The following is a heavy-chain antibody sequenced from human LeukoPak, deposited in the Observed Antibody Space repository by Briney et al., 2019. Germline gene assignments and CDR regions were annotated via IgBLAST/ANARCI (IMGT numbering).Heavy chain of an antibody. CDR1: GFTVSSNY. Sequence: GGSLRLSCAASGFTVSSNYMSWVRQAPGKGLEWVSVIYSGGSTYYADSVKGRFTISRDNSKNTLYLQMNSLRAEDTAVYYRARSAAAGPLDYWGQGTLVTVSS. D-gene: IGHD6-13*01. J-gene: IGHJ4*02. CDR2: IYSGGST. CDR3: ARSAAAGPLDY. V-gene: IGHV3-66*01.